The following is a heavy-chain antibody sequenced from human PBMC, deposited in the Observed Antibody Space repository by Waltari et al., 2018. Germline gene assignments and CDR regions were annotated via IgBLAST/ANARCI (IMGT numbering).Heavy chain of an antibody. CDR2: IYYSGST. D-gene: IGHD3-16*02. J-gene: IGHJ4*02. Sequence: QLQLQESGPGLVKPSETLSLTCTVSGGSISSSRYYWGWIRQPPGKGLEWIGSIYYSGSTYYSPSLKSRVTISVDTSKNQFSLKLSSVTAADTAVYYCARDRAHLGELSCWGQGTLVTVSS. CDR1: GGSISSSRYY. V-gene: IGHV4-39*07. CDR3: ARDRAHLGELSC.